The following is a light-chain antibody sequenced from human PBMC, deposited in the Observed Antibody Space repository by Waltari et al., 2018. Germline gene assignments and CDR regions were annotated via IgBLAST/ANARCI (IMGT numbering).Light chain of an antibody. V-gene: IGKV1-16*02. J-gene: IGKJ3*01. Sequence: TCRASRDISNFLGWFQQKPGKAPKSLIYGASRLQSGVPSKFGGSGSGTDFTLTITSLQPEDFATYYCQQYHSYPPTFGPGTKVDVK. CDR3: QQYHSYPPT. CDR2: GAS. CDR1: RDISNF.